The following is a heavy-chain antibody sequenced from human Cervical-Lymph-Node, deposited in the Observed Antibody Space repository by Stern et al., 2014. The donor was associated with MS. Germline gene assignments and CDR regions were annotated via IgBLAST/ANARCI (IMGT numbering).Heavy chain of an antibody. CDR3: ARDRGSHSDY. D-gene: IGHD1-26*01. J-gene: IGHJ4*02. V-gene: IGHV1-2*02. CDR1: GYSFTAYF. Sequence: QAQLMQSGAEVKKPGASVKVSCKASGYSFTAYFIHWVRQAPGQGLEWMGWISTDTGGANYAQRFQGRVTMTRDTSISTTYMELSRLRSDDTAVYYCARDRGSHSDYWGQGTLVTVSS. CDR2: ISTDTGGA.